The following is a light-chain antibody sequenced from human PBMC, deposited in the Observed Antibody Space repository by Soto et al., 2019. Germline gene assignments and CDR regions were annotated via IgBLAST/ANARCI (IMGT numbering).Light chain of an antibody. CDR2: STS. Sequence: EIVMTQSPATLSVSPGERATLSCRASQSVSSNLAWFQQKPGQAPRLLMYSTSTRATGIPVRFSGSGSGTEVTLTSASLQSEEFAVYYCQQYNARPGTFGKGTKVELK. CDR3: QQYNARPGT. V-gene: IGKV3-15*01. CDR1: QSVSSN. J-gene: IGKJ1*01.